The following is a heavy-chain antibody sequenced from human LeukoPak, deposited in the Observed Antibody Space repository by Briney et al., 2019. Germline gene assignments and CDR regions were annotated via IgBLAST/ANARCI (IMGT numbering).Heavy chain of an antibody. J-gene: IGHJ3*02. D-gene: IGHD3-22*01. CDR3: ARDGHYYDSSGYAKHDAFDI. CDR1: GGSISSYY. V-gene: IGHV4-59*01. Sequence: PSETLSLPCTVSGGSISSYYWSWIRQPPGKGLEWIGYIYYSGSTNYNPSLKSRVTISVDTSKNQFSLKLSSVTAADTAVYYCARDGHYYDSSGYAKHDAFDIWGQGTIVTVSS. CDR2: IYYSGST.